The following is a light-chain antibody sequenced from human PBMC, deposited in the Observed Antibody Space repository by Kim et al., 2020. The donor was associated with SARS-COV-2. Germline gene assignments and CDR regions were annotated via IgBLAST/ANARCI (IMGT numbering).Light chain of an antibody. CDR3: CSSAVATPFYL. CDR2: EGI. Sequence: QSALTQPASVSASPGQSITISCSGTSSEFGTSDLVSWYQQHPGRAPKVIIYEGIKRPSGVSDRFSGSQSGHTASLTISGLQSEDEADYYCCSSAVATPFYLSGTGTKVTVL. CDR1: SSEFGTSDL. J-gene: IGLJ1*01. V-gene: IGLV2-23*01.